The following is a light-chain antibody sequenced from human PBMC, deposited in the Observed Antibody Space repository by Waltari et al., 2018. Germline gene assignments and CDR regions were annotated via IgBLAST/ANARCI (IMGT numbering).Light chain of an antibody. V-gene: IGKV3-15*01. CDR3: QQYNNWPPT. Sequence: EIVMTHSPATLSVSPGEKAILSCRASQSVSSNLAWDQQKPGQPPRLRIYGASTRAPGIAGRISGSGSGTEFTLTIRSLQSEDFAVYFCQQYNNWPPTFGPGTKVDIK. CDR1: QSVSSN. J-gene: IGKJ3*01. CDR2: GAS.